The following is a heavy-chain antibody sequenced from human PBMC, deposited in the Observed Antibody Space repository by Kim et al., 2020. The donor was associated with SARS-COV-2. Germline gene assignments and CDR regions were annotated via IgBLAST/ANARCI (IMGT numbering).Heavy chain of an antibody. J-gene: IGHJ4*02. D-gene: IGHD5-12*01. Sequence: AESVKGRFTIARDNAKNTLYLQMNSLRAEDTAVYYCARVGRDGYNDGFDYWSQRTLVTVSS. V-gene: IGHV3-74*01. CDR3: ARVGRDGYNDGFDY.